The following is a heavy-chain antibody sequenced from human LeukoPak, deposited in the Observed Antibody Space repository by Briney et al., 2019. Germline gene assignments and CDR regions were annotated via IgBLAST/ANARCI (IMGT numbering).Heavy chain of an antibody. CDR2: IYYSGST. Sequence: PSETLSLTCTVSGGSISSYYWSWIRQPPGKGLEWIGYIYYSGSTNYNPSLKSRVTISVDTSKNQFSLRLSSVTAADTAVYYCARARYYYGSGSYSLYYYYYMDVWGKGTTVTISS. J-gene: IGHJ6*03. CDR3: ARARYYYGSGSYSLYYYYYMDV. V-gene: IGHV4-59*12. CDR1: GGSISSYY. D-gene: IGHD3-10*01.